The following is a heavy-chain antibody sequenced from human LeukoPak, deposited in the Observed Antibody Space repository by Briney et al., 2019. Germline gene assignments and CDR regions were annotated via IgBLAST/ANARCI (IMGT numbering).Heavy chain of an antibody. CDR3: ASFHISGRSYNGLHY. CDR2: IYPGDSDT. Sequence: GESLKISCKGSEDSFTNYWIGWVRQMPGKGLECMGIIYPGDSDTRYSPSFQGQVTISADKSSSTAYLQWSSLKASDTAMYYCASFHISGRSYNGLHYWGQGTLVTVSS. V-gene: IGHV5-51*01. CDR1: EDSFTNYW. J-gene: IGHJ4*02. D-gene: IGHD3-10*01.